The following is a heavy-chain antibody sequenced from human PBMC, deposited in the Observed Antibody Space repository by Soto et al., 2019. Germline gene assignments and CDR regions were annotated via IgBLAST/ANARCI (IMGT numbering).Heavy chain of an antibody. J-gene: IGHJ1*01. CDR3: GPGTDRIRWYDFDD. CDR1: VYSFTSYW. D-gene: IGHD6-13*01. Sequence: GESLKTSCKGSVYSFTSYWNGWVRQMAGKGLEWMGLIYPGDSDTRYSPSFQGQVTISADKSMSTAYLQWSSLTASDTAMYYCGPGTDRIRWYDFDDCGQGTLVPVS. CDR2: IYPGDSDT. V-gene: IGHV5-51*01.